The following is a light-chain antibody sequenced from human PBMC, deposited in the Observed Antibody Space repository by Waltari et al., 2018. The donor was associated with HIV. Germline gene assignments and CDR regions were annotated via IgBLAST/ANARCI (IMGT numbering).Light chain of an antibody. V-gene: IGKV1-27*01. CDR1: QGISDH. CDR2: GAT. J-gene: IGKJ1*01. CDR3: QKYNSAPWT. Sequence: DVQMTQSPSSLSASVGDRVTITCRASQGISDHLAWYQQRPGRVPQLLIYGATTLQSGVPSRVSGSGSGRDFTLTISSLQPEDAATYYCQKYNSAPWTFGQGTKLEIK.